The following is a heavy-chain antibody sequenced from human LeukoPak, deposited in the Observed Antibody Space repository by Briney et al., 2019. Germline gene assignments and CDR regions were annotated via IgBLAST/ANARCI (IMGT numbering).Heavy chain of an antibody. J-gene: IGHJ1*01. CDR1: GGSISSGGYS. V-gene: IGHV4-30-2*01. CDR2: IYHSGST. CDR3: ARGELASGYFQH. Sequence: PSETLSLTCTVSGGSISSGGYSWSWIRQPPGKGLEWIGYIYHSGSTYYNPSLKSRVTISVDRSKNQFSLKLSSVTAADTAVYYCARGELASGYFQHWGQGTLVTVSS.